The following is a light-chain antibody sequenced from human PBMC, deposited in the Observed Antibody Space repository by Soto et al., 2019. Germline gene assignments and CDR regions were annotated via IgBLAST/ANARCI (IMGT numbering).Light chain of an antibody. CDR1: SSDVGAYTS. V-gene: IGLV2-14*01. CDR3: TSYTSDNRNYV. Sequence: QSALTQPASVSGSPGQSITISCTGTSSDVGAYTSVSWYQQHPGKPPKLMIYEVSNRPSGVSNRFSGSKSANTASLTISGIQADDGAHYYYTSYTSDNRNYVFGTGTKLTVL. CDR2: EVS. J-gene: IGLJ1*01.